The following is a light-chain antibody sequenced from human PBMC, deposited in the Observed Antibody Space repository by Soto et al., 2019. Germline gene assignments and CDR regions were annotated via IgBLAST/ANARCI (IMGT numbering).Light chain of an antibody. V-gene: IGKV3-11*01. CDR2: EGS. CDR1: QSVSSY. Sequence: EIVLTQSPATLSLSPGERATLSCRASQSVSSYLAWYQQKPGQAPRLLIYEGSYRATGIPARFSGGGSGTDFTLTISSLEPEDFAVYYCQQRHNWPFTFGPGTTVDIK. J-gene: IGKJ3*01. CDR3: QQRHNWPFT.